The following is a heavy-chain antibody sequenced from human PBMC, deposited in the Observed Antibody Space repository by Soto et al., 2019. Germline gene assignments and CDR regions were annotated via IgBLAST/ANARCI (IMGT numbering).Heavy chain of an antibody. CDR2: YGGSGGST. D-gene: IGHD3-16*01. CDR3: VKFRGRAYHYYYMDV. CDR1: GFSFSTYG. J-gene: IGHJ6*03. V-gene: IGHV3-23*01. Sequence: DVQLLESGGGLAQRGGSLRLSCAASGFSFSTYGMTWVRQAPGKGLEWVSYGGSGGSTYYADSVKGRFTISRENSKNTLYLQMNSLRAEDTAVYYCVKFRGRAYHYYYMDVWGNGTTVTVSS.